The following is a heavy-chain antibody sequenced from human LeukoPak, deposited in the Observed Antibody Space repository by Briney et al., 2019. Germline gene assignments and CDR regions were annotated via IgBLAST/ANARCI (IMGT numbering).Heavy chain of an antibody. CDR3: AKAERWLQEPDAFDI. Sequence: GGSLRLSCAASGFTFSSYSMNWVRQAPGKGLEWVSYISSSSSTIYYADSVKGRFTISRDNAKNSLYLQMNSLRAEDTAVYYCAKAERWLQEPDAFDIWGQGTMVTVSS. D-gene: IGHD5-24*01. CDR2: ISSSSSTI. J-gene: IGHJ3*02. V-gene: IGHV3-48*04. CDR1: GFTFSSYS.